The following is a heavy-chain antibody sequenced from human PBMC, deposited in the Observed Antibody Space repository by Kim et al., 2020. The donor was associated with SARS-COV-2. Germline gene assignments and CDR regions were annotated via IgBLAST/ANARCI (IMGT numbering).Heavy chain of an antibody. CDR2: INPSGGST. D-gene: IGHD1-26*01. V-gene: IGHV1-46*01. CDR1: GYTFTSYY. J-gene: IGHJ3*02. Sequence: ASVKVSCKASGYTFTSYYMHWVRQAPGQGLEWMGIINPSGGSTSYAQKFQGRVTMTRDTSTSTVYMELSSLRSEDTAVYYCARVWHSGSYLGAFDIWGQGTMVTVSS. CDR3: ARVWHSGSYLGAFDI.